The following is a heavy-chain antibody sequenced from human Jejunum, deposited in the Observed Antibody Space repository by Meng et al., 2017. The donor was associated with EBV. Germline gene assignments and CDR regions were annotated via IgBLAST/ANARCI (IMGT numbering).Heavy chain of an antibody. CDR2: IKNDGTDP. CDR3: ARGYRDY. D-gene: IGHD5-18*01. CDR1: GITFRDYR. J-gene: IGHJ4*02. Sequence: ESEVVVATGALVQTVGSLRLDSATCGITFRDYRINWVRQPPGMGLVWVSRIKNDGTDPYYADSVKGRFTVSRDNAKNTLYLQMTSLRAEDTAIYYCARGYRDYWGRGTLVTVSS. V-gene: IGHV3-74*01.